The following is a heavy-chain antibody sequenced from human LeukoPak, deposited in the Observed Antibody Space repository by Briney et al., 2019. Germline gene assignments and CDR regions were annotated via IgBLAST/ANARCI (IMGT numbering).Heavy chain of an antibody. Sequence: ASVKVSXKASGGTFRSYAISWVRQAPGQGLEWMGGIIPIFGTANYAQKFQGRVTITADESTSTAYMELSSLRSEDTAVYYCARDRYCSSTSCLNWFDPWGQGTLVTVSS. CDR3: ARDRYCSSTSCLNWFDP. D-gene: IGHD2-2*01. CDR1: GGTFRSYA. CDR2: IIPIFGTA. V-gene: IGHV1-69*01. J-gene: IGHJ5*02.